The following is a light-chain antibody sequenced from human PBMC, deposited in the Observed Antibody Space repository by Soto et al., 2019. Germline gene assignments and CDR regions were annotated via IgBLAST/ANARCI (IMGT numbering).Light chain of an antibody. Sequence: EVVLTQSPGTLSLSPGERATLSCRASQSVSNNYLAWYQQKPGQAPRLLIYGASTRATGIPARFSGSGSGTDFTLTISRLEPEDFAVFYCQQYGSSITFGQGTRLAI. CDR2: GAS. CDR1: QSVSNNY. J-gene: IGKJ5*01. CDR3: QQYGSSIT. V-gene: IGKV3-20*01.